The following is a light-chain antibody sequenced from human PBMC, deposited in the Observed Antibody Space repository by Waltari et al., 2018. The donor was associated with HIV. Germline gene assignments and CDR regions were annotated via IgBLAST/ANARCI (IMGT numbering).Light chain of an antibody. CDR1: SSNIGSHT. V-gene: IGLV1-44*01. CDR2: STN. CDR3: ATWDDSLNGHV. Sequence: QSVLTQPPSASGTPGQRVTISCSGTSSNIGSHTVDWYQHLPGAAPKLLINSTNQRPSGVPDLASGSKSGTSASRAISGLQSEDEADYFCATWDDSLNGHVFGGGTKLTV. J-gene: IGLJ3*02.